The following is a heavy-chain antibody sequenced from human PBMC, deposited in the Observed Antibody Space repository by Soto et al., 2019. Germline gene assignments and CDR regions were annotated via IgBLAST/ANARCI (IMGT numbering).Heavy chain of an antibody. CDR3: ARDAYKYYYGSGSYSR. V-gene: IGHV1-3*01. J-gene: IGHJ4*02. CDR1: GYTFTGYY. Sequence: ASVKVSCKASGYTFTGYYMRWVRQAPGQGLEWMGWINPGNGNTKYSQKFQGRVTITRDTSASTAYMELSSLRSEDTAVYYCARDAYKYYYGSGSYSRWGQGTLVTSPQ. CDR2: INPGNGNT. D-gene: IGHD3-10*01.